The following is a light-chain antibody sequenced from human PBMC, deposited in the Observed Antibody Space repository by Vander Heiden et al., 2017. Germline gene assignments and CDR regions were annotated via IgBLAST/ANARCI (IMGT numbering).Light chain of an antibody. V-gene: IGLV1-44*01. CDR1: SSNIGSKA. CDR2: SHN. J-gene: IGLJ2*01. CDR3: AAWDDSLNGPV. Sequence: QSVLTQPPCASGTPGQRVTISCSGSSSNIGSKAVNWYQQLPGTAPKLLIYSHNQRHSGVPDRFSASKSGTSASLAISGLQSEDEADYYCAAWDDSLNGPVFGGGTKLTVL.